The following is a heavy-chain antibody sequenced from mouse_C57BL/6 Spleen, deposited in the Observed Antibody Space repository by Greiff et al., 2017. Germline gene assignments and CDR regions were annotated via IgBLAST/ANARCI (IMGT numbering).Heavy chain of an antibody. V-gene: IGHV1-50*01. Sequence: QVQLKQPGAELVKPGASVKLSCKASGYTFTSYWMQWVKQRPGQGLEWIGEIDPSDSYTNYNQKFKGKATLTVDTSSSTAYMQLSSLTSEDSAVYYCARAITTVVYYYAMDYWGQGTSVTVSS. CDR3: ARAITTVVYYYAMDY. D-gene: IGHD1-1*01. CDR1: GYTFTSYW. CDR2: IDPSDSYT. J-gene: IGHJ4*01.